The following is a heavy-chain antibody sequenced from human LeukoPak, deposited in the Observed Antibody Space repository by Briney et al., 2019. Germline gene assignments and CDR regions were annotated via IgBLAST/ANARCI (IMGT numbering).Heavy chain of an antibody. CDR3: ARGSYSSSDP. J-gene: IGHJ5*02. CDR2: IYYSGST. D-gene: IGHD6-13*01. CDR1: GGSISSYY. Sequence: PSETLSLTCTVSGGSISSYYWSWIRQPPGKGLEWIGYIYYSGSTNYNPSLKSRVTISVDTSKNQFSPKLSSVTAADTAVYYCARGSYSSSDPWGQGTLVTVSS. V-gene: IGHV4-59*01.